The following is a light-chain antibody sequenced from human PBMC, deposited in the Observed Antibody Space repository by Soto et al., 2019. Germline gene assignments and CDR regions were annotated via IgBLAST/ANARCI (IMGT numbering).Light chain of an antibody. CDR2: SNN. Sequence: QSVLTQPPSASGTPGQRVTISCSGSSSNIGSNTVNWYQQLPGTAPKLLIYSNNQRPSGVPDRFSGSKSGTSASLAISGLQSEDEADYYCAAWDDRLNGWVCGGGTKLTVL. V-gene: IGLV1-44*01. CDR1: SSNIGSNT. J-gene: IGLJ3*02. CDR3: AAWDDRLNGWV.